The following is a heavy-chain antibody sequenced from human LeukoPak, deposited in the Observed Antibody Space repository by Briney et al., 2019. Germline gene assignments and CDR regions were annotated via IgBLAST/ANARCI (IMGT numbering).Heavy chain of an antibody. CDR3: AKGATGLRIVGDD. CDR1: GFTFSNYA. V-gene: IGHV3-23*01. D-gene: IGHD2-15*01. CDR2: ITGSGNDA. Sequence: PGGSLRHSCAASGFTFSNYAMTWVRQAPGKGLEWVSTITGSGNDAYYADSVKGRFTISRDNSKNMLYLQMDSLRAEDTAVYYCAKGATGLRIVGDDWGQGTLVTVSS. J-gene: IGHJ4*02.